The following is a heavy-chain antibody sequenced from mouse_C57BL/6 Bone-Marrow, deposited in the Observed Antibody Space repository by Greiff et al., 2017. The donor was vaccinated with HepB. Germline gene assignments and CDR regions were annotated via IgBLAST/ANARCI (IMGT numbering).Heavy chain of an antibody. D-gene: IGHD1-1*01. CDR3: AREDTTAVPWYFDV. CDR2: ISSGSSTI. V-gene: IGHV5-17*01. CDR1: GFTFSDYG. J-gene: IGHJ1*03. Sequence: EVKLMESGGGLVKPGGSLKLSCAASGFTFSDYGMHWVRQAPEKGLEWVAYISSGSSTIYYADTVKGRFTISRDNAKNTLFLQMTILRSEDTAMYYCAREDTTAVPWYFDVWGTGTTVTVSS.